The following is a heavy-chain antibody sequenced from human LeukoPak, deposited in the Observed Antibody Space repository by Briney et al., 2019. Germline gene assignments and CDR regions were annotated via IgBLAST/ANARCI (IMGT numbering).Heavy chain of an antibody. J-gene: IGHJ6*03. V-gene: IGHV4-34*01. CDR1: GGSFSGYY. D-gene: IGHD5-18*01. CDR3: AREEGYSYGIYYYYYYMDV. CDR2: INHSGST. Sequence: SETVSLTCAVYGGSFSGYYWSWIRQPPGKGLEWIGEINHSGSTNYNPSLKSRVTMSVDTSKNQFSLKLSSVTAADTAVYYCAREEGYSYGIYYYYYYMDVWGKGTTVTVSS.